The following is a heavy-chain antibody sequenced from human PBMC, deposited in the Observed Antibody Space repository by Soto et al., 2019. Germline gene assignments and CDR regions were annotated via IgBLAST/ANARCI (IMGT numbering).Heavy chain of an antibody. CDR3: ASHLGGGYSYGKN. Sequence: PGGSLRLSCAASGFTFSSYAMSWVRQAPGKGLEWVSAISGSGGSTYYADSVKGRFTISRDNSKNTLYLQMNSLRAEDTAVYYCASHLGGGYSYGKNWGQGTQVTVSS. CDR2: ISGSGGST. V-gene: IGHV3-23*01. D-gene: IGHD5-18*01. J-gene: IGHJ4*02. CDR1: GFTFSSYA.